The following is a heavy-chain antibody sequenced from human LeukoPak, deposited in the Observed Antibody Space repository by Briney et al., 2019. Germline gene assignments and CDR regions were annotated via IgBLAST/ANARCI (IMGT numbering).Heavy chain of an antibody. CDR2: IYFLGST. Sequence: SETLSLTCNVSGGSISSHYWSWIRQPPGKGLEWIGYIYFLGSTNYNPSLKSRVTISVDMSKNQFSLKLTSVTAADTALYYCARGSGTLGAFDICGQGTMVTVSS. D-gene: IGHD1-1*01. V-gene: IGHV4-59*11. CDR3: ARGSGTLGAFDI. J-gene: IGHJ3*02. CDR1: GGSISSHY.